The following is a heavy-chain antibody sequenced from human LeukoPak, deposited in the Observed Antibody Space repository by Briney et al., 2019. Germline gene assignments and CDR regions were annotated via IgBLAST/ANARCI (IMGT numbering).Heavy chain of an antibody. CDR2: ISAYNGNT. D-gene: IGHD3-9*01. Sequence: ASVKVSCKASGYTFTSYGISWVRQAPGQGLEWMGWISAYNGNTNYAQKLQGRVTMTADTSTSTAYMELRSLRSDDTAVYYCARAHRGYDILTGYYYYHYMDVWGKGTTVTISS. J-gene: IGHJ6*03. CDR3: ARAHRGYDILTGYYYYHYMDV. CDR1: GYTFTSYG. V-gene: IGHV1-18*01.